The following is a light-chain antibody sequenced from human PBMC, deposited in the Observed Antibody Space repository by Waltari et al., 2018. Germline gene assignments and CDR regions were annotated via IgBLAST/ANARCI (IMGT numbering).Light chain of an antibody. V-gene: IGLV8-61*01. CDR3: SMYMGSGVWV. Sequence: QTVVTQEPSLSVSPGGTVTLTCALSSGSVSSTCYPTWYQQTPGQPPRTLVYKGISRSSGVPVRFSGAILGNTAALTITGAQADDESDYYCSMYMGSGVWVFGGGTKLTVL. J-gene: IGLJ3*02. CDR2: KGI. CDR1: SGSVSSTCY.